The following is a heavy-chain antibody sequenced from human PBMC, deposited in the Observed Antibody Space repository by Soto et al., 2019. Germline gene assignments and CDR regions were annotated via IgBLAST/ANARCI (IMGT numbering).Heavy chain of an antibody. CDR3: ARMRGLGEISPYLDY. J-gene: IGHJ4*02. Sequence: QVQLQESGPGLVKPSETLSLTCSISGGSISDSQWNWIRQPPGKRLEWIGYIYYSGRTNYNPSLKSRLSISLDTSTRQFCLRLRSVTAADTAVYYCARMRGLGEISPYLDYWGQGALVTVSS. CDR1: GGSISDSQ. CDR2: IYYSGRT. D-gene: IGHD3-16*01. V-gene: IGHV4-59*01.